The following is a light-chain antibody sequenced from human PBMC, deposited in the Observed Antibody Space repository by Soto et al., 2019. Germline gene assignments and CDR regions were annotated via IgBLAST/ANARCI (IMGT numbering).Light chain of an antibody. Sequence: DIQMTQSPSSLSASVGDRVTITCRASQGISTHLAWYQQKPGKVPKLLIYAASTLQLGVPSRFSGSGSGTDFTLTISSLKPEDVATYYCQKYNSAPLTFGQGTRLEIK. J-gene: IGKJ5*01. V-gene: IGKV1-27*01. CDR3: QKYNSAPLT. CDR1: QGISTH. CDR2: AAS.